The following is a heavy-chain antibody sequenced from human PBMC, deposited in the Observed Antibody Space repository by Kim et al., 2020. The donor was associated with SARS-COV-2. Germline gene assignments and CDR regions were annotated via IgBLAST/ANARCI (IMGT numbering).Heavy chain of an antibody. CDR3: ARAAIVVVPAAMLWYYYGMDV. J-gene: IGHJ6*02. D-gene: IGHD2-2*01. CDR2: INHSGST. V-gene: IGHV4-34*01. CDR1: GGSFSGYY. Sequence: SETLSLTCAVYGGSFSGYYWSWIRQPPGKGLEWIGEINHSGSTNYNPSLKSRVTISVDTSKNQFSLKLSSVTAADTAVYYCARAAIVVVPAAMLWYYYGMDVWAKGPRSPSP.